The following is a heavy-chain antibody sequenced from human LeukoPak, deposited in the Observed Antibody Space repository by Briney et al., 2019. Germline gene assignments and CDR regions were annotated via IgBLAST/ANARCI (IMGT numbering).Heavy chain of an antibody. CDR1: GGSISSSSYY. J-gene: IGHJ4*02. V-gene: IGHV4-39*07. CDR2: IYYSGST. CDR3: ARGRRDGYNLERYDY. D-gene: IGHD5-24*01. Sequence: SETLSLTCTVSGGSISSSSYYWGWLRQPPGKGLEWIVSIYYSGSTYYNPSLKSRVTISVDTSKNPFSLKLSSVTAADTAVYYCARGRRDGYNLERYDYWGQGTLVTVSS.